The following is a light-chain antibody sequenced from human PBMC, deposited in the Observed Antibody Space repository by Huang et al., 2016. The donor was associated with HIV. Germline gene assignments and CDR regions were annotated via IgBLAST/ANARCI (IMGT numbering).Light chain of an antibody. CDR3: QQLYEYPLT. V-gene: IGKV1-9*01. CDR2: AAS. Sequence: IQLTQSPSSLSASVGARVTITCRASQGVSRYLAWYQPKPEKAPKLLIDAASTLQSGVPSRFSGSGSGSDFTLTVSSLPPEDFATYFCQQLYEYPLTFGPGTKVDIK. CDR1: QGVSRY. J-gene: IGKJ3*01.